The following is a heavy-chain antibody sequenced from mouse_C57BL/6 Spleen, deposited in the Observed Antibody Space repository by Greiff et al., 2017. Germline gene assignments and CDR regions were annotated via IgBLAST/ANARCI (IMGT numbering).Heavy chain of an antibody. CDR2: IDPENGDT. CDR3: TTQIYYDAMDY. D-gene: IGHD2-1*01. Sequence: VQLQQSGAELVRPGASVKLSCTASGFNIKDDYMHWVKQRPEQGLEWIGWIDPENGDTEYASKFQGKATITADTSSNTAYLQLSSLTSEDTAVYYCTTQIYYDAMDYWGQGTSVTVSS. CDR1: GFNIKDDY. V-gene: IGHV14-4*01. J-gene: IGHJ4*01.